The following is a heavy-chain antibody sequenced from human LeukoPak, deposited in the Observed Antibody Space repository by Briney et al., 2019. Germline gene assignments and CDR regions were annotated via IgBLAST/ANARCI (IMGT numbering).Heavy chain of an antibody. Sequence: GGSLRLSCAASGFTFSSYDMHWVRQATGKGLEWVSAIGTAGDTYYPGSVKGRFTISRENAKNSLYLQMNSLRAEDTAVYYCARGHGFWGGHYGMDVWGQGTTVTVSS. CDR3: ARGHGFWGGHYGMDV. CDR1: GFTFSSYD. J-gene: IGHJ6*02. D-gene: IGHD3-3*01. V-gene: IGHV3-13*01. CDR2: IGTAGDT.